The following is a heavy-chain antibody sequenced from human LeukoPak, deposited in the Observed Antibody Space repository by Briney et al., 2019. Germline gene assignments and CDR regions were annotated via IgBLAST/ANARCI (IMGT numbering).Heavy chain of an antibody. Sequence: SETLSLTCTVSGGSISSSNYYWSWIRQPPGKGLEWIGYIYYSGSTNYNPSLKSRVTISVDTSKNQFSLKLSSVTAADTAVYYCARGSYSGYDRGSFDYWGQGTLVTVSS. CDR2: IYYSGST. CDR3: ARGSYSGYDRGSFDY. D-gene: IGHD5-12*01. CDR1: GGSISSSNYY. J-gene: IGHJ4*02. V-gene: IGHV4-61*05.